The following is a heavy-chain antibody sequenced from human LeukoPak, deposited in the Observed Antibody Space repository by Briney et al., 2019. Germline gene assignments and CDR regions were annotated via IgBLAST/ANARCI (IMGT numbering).Heavy chain of an antibody. CDR2: IYYSRST. D-gene: IGHD1-26*01. CDR3: ARGELRAFFVDY. CDR1: GGSISSSSYY. V-gene: IGHV4-39*01. J-gene: IGHJ4*02. Sequence: PSGTLSLTCTVSGGSISSSSYYWGWIRQPPGKGLEWLGNIYYSRSTYYHPSLESRVTISVDTSKNQVSLKLSSVTAADTAVYYCARGELRAFFVDYWGQGTLVTV.